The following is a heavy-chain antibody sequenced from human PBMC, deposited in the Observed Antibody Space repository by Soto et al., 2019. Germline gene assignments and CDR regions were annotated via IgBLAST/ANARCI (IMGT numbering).Heavy chain of an antibody. J-gene: IGHJ3*02. V-gene: IGHV4-59*01. CDR1: GGAITGYY. Sequence: SETLALTCNVSGGAITGYYWNWIRQPPWKGLEWIGYVYFSGSTKYNPSLTSRVTISVDMSKKQFSLRLTSMTSADTAVYYCSRERGAVASIADAFDIWGQGTMVTVSS. D-gene: IGHD6-6*01. CDR2: VYFSGST. CDR3: SRERGAVASIADAFDI.